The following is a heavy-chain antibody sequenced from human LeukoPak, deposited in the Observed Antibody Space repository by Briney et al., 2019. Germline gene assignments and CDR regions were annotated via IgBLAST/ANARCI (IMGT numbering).Heavy chain of an antibody. Sequence: PSETLSLTCTVSGGPISGYYWNWIRQPPGKGLEWFGCIYYSGSTNYNPSLKSRVTISVDTSKNQFSLKLSSVTAADTAVYYCARGADSSGYYSIFYFDYWGQGTLVTVSS. J-gene: IGHJ4*02. CDR2: IYYSGST. CDR1: GGPISGYY. CDR3: ARGADSSGYYSIFYFDY. D-gene: IGHD3-22*01. V-gene: IGHV4-59*01.